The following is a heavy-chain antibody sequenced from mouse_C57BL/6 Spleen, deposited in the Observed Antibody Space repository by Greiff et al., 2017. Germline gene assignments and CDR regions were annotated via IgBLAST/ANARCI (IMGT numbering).Heavy chain of an antibody. Sequence: VQLQQPGAELVRPGTSVKLSCKASGYTFTSYWMHWVKQRPGQGLEWIGVIDPSDSYTNYNQKFKGQATLTVDTSSSTAYMQLSSLTSEDSAVYYCADGSSYFDYWGQGTTLTVSS. CDR1: GYTFTSYW. CDR3: ADGSSYFDY. D-gene: IGHD1-1*01. V-gene: IGHV1-59*01. J-gene: IGHJ2*01. CDR2: IDPSDSYT.